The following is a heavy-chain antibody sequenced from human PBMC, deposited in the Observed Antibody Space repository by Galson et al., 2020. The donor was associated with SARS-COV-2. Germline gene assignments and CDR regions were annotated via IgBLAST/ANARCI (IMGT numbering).Heavy chain of an antibody. J-gene: IGHJ3*02. V-gene: IGHV4-30-4*01. CDR3: ARQTSSITMLVVALPGAFDI. CDR1: GGSISSGDYY. CDR2: IYYRGST. Sequence: ETSQTLSLPCTVSGGSISSGDYYWSWIRQPPGKGLEWIGYIYYRGSTSYNPSLKSRVTISVDTSKNQFSLKLSSVTAADTAVYYCARQTSSITMLVVALPGAFDIWGQGTMVTVSS. D-gene: IGHD3-22*01.